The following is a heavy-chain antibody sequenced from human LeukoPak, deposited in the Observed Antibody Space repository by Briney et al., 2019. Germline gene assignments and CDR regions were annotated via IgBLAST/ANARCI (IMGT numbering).Heavy chain of an antibody. V-gene: IGHV4-59*01. CDR3: ARGLRTGYYYYYYMDV. D-gene: IGHD3/OR15-3a*01. CDR1: GGSISSYY. Sequence: ASETLSLTCTVSGGSISSYYWSWIRQPPGKGLEWIGYIYYSGSTNYNPSLKSRVTISVDTSKNQFSLKLSSVTAADTAVYYCARGLRTGYYYYYYMDVWGKGTTVTVSS. J-gene: IGHJ6*03. CDR2: IYYSGST.